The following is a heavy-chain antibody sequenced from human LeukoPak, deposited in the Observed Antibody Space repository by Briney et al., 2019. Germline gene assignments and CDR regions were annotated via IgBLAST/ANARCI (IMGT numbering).Heavy chain of an antibody. CDR1: GFTFTSSA. CDR3: AAIGLWFGDNFDY. Sequence: ASVKVSCKASGFTFTSSAMQWVRQARGQRLEWIGWIVVGSGNTNYAQKFQERVTITRDMSTSTAYMELSSLRSEDTAVYYCAAIGLWFGDNFDYWGQGTLVTVSS. D-gene: IGHD3-10*01. V-gene: IGHV1-58*02. CDR2: IVVGSGNT. J-gene: IGHJ4*02.